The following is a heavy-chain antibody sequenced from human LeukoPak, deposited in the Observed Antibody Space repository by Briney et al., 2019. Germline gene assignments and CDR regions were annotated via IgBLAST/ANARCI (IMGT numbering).Heavy chain of an antibody. CDR2: ISNSGTT. CDR3: AKHAYCGSGRQRRPREIAFDL. CDR1: GGSISTYY. Sequence: SETLSLTCSVSGGSISTYYWSWIRQPPGKGLEWIGYISNSGTTNYNPSLKSRVTISVDTSRSQFSLGLTSVTAADTAVYYRAKHAYCGSGRQRRPREIAFDLWGQGTMVSVSS. J-gene: IGHJ3*01. D-gene: IGHD2-21*01. V-gene: IGHV4-59*08.